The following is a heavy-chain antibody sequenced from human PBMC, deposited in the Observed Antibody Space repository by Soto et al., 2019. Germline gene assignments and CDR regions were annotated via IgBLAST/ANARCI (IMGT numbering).Heavy chain of an antibody. CDR1: GGCISSGGYS. Sequence: PSETLSLTCAVSGGCISSGGYSWSWIRQPPGKGLEWIGYIYHSGSTYYNPSLKSRVTISVDRSKNQFSLKLSSVTAADTALYFCARHDNMTLGSQYLDSWGPGNLVTVSS. CDR2: IYHSGST. CDR3: ARHDNMTLGSQYLDS. D-gene: IGHD1-1*01. V-gene: IGHV4-30-2*01. J-gene: IGHJ4*02.